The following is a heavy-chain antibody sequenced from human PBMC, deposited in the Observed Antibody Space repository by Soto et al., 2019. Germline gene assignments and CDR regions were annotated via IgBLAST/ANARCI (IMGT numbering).Heavy chain of an antibody. CDR2: MNPNSGNT. Sequence: QVQLVQSGAEVKKPGASVKVSCKASGYTFTSYDINWVRQATGQGLEWMGWMNPNSGNTGYAQKFQGRVTMTRNTSIGTAYLELRSLRSEGTAVYYCASGLGYYDRSGYYYGDYWGQGTLVTVSS. CDR3: ASGLGYYDRSGYYYGDY. V-gene: IGHV1-8*01. D-gene: IGHD3-22*01. CDR1: GYTFTSYD. J-gene: IGHJ4*02.